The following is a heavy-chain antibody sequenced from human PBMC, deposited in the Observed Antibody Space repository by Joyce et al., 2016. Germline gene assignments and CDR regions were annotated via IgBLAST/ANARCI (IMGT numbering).Heavy chain of an antibody. CDR2: IIPIVGKT. J-gene: IGHJ4*02. CDR1: GGTFSSNA. D-gene: IGHD3-22*01. CDR3: ARDLYEGGGYYLEY. Sequence: QVQLVQSGAEVKKPGSSLKVSCKASGGTFSSNAISWVRLAPGQGLEWMGVIIPIVGKTNYAQKFQGRVTITADESTNTAYMELKSLRSEDTALYFCARDLYEGGGYYLEYWGQGTLVTVSS. V-gene: IGHV1-69*12.